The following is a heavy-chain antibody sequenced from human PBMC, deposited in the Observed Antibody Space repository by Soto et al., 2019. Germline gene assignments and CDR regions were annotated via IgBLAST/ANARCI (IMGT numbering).Heavy chain of an antibody. CDR1: GFTFSTYW. J-gene: IGHJ4*02. V-gene: IGHV3-7*01. CDR3: AGEVDTALVH. CDR2: IKQDGSEK. D-gene: IGHD5-18*01. Sequence: EVQLVESGGGLVQPGGSLRLSCADSGFTFSTYWMSWVRQAPGKGLEWVANIKQDGSEKYYVDSVKGRFTISRDNAKNSLYLQMNSLRAEDTAGYYCAGEVDTALVHWGQGTLVTVSS.